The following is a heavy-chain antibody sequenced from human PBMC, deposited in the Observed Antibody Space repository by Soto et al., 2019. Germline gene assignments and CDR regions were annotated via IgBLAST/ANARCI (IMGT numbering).Heavy chain of an antibody. CDR3: ATSGGRITMVRGVIYFDY. CDR2: ISSSSSYI. D-gene: IGHD3-10*01. Sequence: GSLRLSCAASGFTFSSYSMNWVRQAPGKGLEWVSSISSSSSYIYYADSVKGRFTISRDNAKNSLYLQMNSLRAEDTAVYYCATSGGRITMVRGVIYFDYWGQGTLVTVSS. J-gene: IGHJ4*02. V-gene: IGHV3-21*01. CDR1: GFTFSSYS.